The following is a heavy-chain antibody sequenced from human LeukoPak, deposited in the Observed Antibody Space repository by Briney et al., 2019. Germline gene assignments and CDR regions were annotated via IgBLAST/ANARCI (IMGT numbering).Heavy chain of an antibody. Sequence: GGSLRLSCAASGFTFSSCAMTWVRQAPGHGLEWFSSISGSGATTYYADSVKGRFAISRDNSNNTVYLQMNSLRAEDTAVYYCAKDQSRVGASDPFDYWGQGMQVGVSS. V-gene: IGHV3-23*01. CDR2: ISGSGATT. CDR1: GFTFSSCA. D-gene: IGHD1-26*01. J-gene: IGHJ4*02. CDR3: AKDQSRVGASDPFDY.